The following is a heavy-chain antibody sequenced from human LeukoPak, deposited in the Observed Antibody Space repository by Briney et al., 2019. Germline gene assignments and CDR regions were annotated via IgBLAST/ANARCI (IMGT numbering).Heavy chain of an antibody. CDR2: IDNDGSDT. CDR1: GFTFNTYW. V-gene: IGHV3-74*01. J-gene: IGHJ3*02. CDR3: ARGGYHHGFDI. D-gene: IGHD2-15*01. Sequence: GGSLRPSCAASGFTFNTYWLHWVRQAPEKGLVWVSRIDNDGSDTIYADSVKGRFTISRDNAKSTLYLQMNSLKAEDTAVYYCARGGYHHGFDIWGQGSMVTVSS.